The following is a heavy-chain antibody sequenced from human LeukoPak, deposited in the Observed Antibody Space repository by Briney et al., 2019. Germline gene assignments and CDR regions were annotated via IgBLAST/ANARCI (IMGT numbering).Heavy chain of an antibody. Sequence: GGSLRLSCAASGFTFSSYGMHWVRQAPGKGLEWVAVISYDGGNKYYADSVKGRFTISRDNSKNTLYLQMNSLSAEDTAVYYCARGYGSGTPYYFDYWGQGTLVTVSS. CDR2: ISYDGGNK. CDR3: ARGYGSGTPYYFDY. CDR1: GFTFSSYG. J-gene: IGHJ4*02. V-gene: IGHV3-30*03. D-gene: IGHD3-10*01.